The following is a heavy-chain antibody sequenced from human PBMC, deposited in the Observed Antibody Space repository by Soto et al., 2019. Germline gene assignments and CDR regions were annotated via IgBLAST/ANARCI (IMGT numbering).Heavy chain of an antibody. Sequence: PSETLSLTCTVSGASISSGGYYWSWIRQHPGKGLEWIGYIHYSGSTYYNPSLKSRVTTSVDTSKNQFSLKLSSVTAADTAVYYCAREAAINAPFNCSGGSCYSYYYYMDVWGKGTTVTVSS. D-gene: IGHD2-15*01. J-gene: IGHJ6*03. CDR1: GASISSGGYY. CDR2: IHYSGST. V-gene: IGHV4-31*03. CDR3: AREAAINAPFNCSGGSCYSYYYYMDV.